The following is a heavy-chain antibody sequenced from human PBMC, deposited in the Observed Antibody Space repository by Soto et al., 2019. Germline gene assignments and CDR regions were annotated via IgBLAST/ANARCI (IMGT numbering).Heavy chain of an antibody. CDR2: ISSSGSTI. V-gene: IGHV3-48*03. CDR3: ARDGPPNYYDSSGYYYDYGMDG. D-gene: IGHD3-22*01. J-gene: IGHJ6*02. CDR1: GFTFSSYE. Sequence: GGSLRLSCAAPGFTFSSYEMNWVRQAPGKGLEWVSYISSSGSTIYYADSVKGRFTISRDNAKNSLYLQMNSLRAEDTAVYYCARDGPPNYYDSSGYYYDYGMDGWGQGTTVTLS.